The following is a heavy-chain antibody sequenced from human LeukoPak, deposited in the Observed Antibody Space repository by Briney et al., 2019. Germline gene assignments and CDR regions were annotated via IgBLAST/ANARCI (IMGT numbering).Heavy chain of an antibody. V-gene: IGHV1-69*04. CDR2: IIPILGIA. D-gene: IGHD7-27*01. CDR3: ARATGITGDRGCAFDI. CDR1: GGTFSSYA. J-gene: IGHJ3*02. Sequence: SVKVSCKASGGTFSSYAISWVRQAPGQGLEWMGRIIPILGIANYAQKFQGRVTITADKSTSTAYMELSSLRSEDTAVYYCARATGITGDRGCAFDIWGQGTIVTVSS.